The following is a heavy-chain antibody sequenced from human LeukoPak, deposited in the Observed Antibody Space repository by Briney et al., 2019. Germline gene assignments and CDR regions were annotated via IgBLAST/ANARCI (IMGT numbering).Heavy chain of an antibody. V-gene: IGHV4-34*01. CDR1: GGSFSGYY. J-gene: IGHJ4*02. D-gene: IGHD5-18*01. Sequence: PSETLSLTCAVYGGSFSGYYWSWIRQPPGKGLEWIGEINHSGSTNYNPSLKSRVTISVDTSKNQFSLKLSSVTAADTAVYYCARGYSYGFWNDYWGQGTLVTVSS. CDR3: ARGYSYGFWNDY. CDR2: INHSGST.